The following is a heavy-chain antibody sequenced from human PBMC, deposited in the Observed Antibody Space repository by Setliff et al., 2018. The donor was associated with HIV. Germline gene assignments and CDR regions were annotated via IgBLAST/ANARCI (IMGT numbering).Heavy chain of an antibody. CDR1: GGTFSLYA. Sequence: SVKVSCKASGGTFSLYAINWVRQAPGQGLEWMGGIIPIFNKANYAQKFQGRVTITADGSTSTAYMELSSLRFEDTATYYCARDQATGYEKVWFSWIDPWGQGTLVTVSS. CDR3: ARDQATGYEKVWFSWIDP. CDR2: IIPIFNKA. J-gene: IGHJ5*02. V-gene: IGHV1-69*13. D-gene: IGHD5-12*01.